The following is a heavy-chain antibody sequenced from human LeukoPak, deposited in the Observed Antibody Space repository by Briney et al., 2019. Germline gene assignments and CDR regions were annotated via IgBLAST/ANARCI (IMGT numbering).Heavy chain of an antibody. Sequence: QPGRSLRLSCAASGFTFSSYAMHWVRPAPGKGLEWVAVISYDGSNKYYADSVKGRFTISRDNSKNTLYLQMNSLRAEETAVYYCAREYSYDDGQEIEDYWGQGTLVTVSS. CDR3: AREYSYDDGQEIEDY. J-gene: IGHJ4*02. D-gene: IGHD5-18*01. V-gene: IGHV3-30-3*01. CDR1: GFTFSSYA. CDR2: ISYDGSNK.